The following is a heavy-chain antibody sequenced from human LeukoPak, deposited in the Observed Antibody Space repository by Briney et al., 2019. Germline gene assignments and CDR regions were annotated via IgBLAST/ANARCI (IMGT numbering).Heavy chain of an antibody. J-gene: IGHJ4*02. D-gene: IGHD3-16*01. Sequence: GGSLRLSCAASGFTVSSYAMGWARQAPGKGLEWVSAIGGGGTLYYADSVKGRFSISRDISKNTLLLQMNSLRAEDTAVYYCARRRYDWGGDFANWGQGTLVTVSS. CDR2: IGGGGTL. CDR1: GFTVSSYA. V-gene: IGHV3-23*01. CDR3: ARRRYDWGGDFAN.